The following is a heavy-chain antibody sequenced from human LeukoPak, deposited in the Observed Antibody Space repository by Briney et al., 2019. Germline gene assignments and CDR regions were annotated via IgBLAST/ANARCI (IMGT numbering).Heavy chain of an antibody. V-gene: IGHV3-66*01. D-gene: IGHD6-13*01. Sequence: GGSLRLSCAASGFTVSSNYMSWVRQAPGKGLEWVSVLYSGGSIYYADSVKGRFTISRDNSKNTLYLQMNSLRAEDTAVYYCARDNAAAGTFDYWGQGTLVTVSS. CDR3: ARDNAAAGTFDY. J-gene: IGHJ4*02. CDR1: GFTVSSNY. CDR2: LYSGGSI.